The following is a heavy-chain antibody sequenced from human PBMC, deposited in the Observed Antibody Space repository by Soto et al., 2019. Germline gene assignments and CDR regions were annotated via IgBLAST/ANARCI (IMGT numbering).Heavy chain of an antibody. V-gene: IGHV4-31*03. CDR3: ARSLITMVRGVNWFDP. CDR1: GGSISSGGYY. Sequence: TLSLTCTVSGGSISSGGYYWSWIRQHPGKGLEWIGYIYYSGSTYYNPSLKSRVTISVDTSKNQFSLKLSSVTAADTAVYYCARSLITMVRGVNWFDPWGQGTLVTVSS. CDR2: IYYSGST. D-gene: IGHD3-10*01. J-gene: IGHJ5*02.